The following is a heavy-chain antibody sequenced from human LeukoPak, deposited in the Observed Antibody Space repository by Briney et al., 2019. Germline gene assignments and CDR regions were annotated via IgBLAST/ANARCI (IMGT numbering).Heavy chain of an antibody. CDR3: AREGSIVAVRWFDF. V-gene: IGHV1-69*06. D-gene: IGHD1-26*01. Sequence: SVKVSCKAFGYTFNSYTITWVRQAPGQGLEWVGRIIPIFSTTNYAQKFQGRVTITADISTSTAYMELTSLRSEDTAVYYCAREGSIVAVRWFDFWGQGTPVTVSS. CDR1: GYTFNSYT. J-gene: IGHJ4*02. CDR2: IIPIFSTT.